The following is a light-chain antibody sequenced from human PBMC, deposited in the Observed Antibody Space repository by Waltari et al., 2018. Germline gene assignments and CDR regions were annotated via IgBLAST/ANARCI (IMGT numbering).Light chain of an antibody. CDR3: SSYTSTNTWV. CDR2: DVS. Sequence: QSALTQSASVSGSPGQSITISCTGTSSDIGGYTYVPWYQQHPGKAPKLMTHDVSKRPSWVSNRFSGSKSGNTASLTISGLQAEDEADYYCSSYTSTNTWVFGGGTKLTVL. CDR1: SSDIGGYTY. J-gene: IGLJ3*02. V-gene: IGLV2-14*01.